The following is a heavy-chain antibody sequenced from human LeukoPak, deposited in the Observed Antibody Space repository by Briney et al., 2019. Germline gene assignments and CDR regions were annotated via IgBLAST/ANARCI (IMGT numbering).Heavy chain of an antibody. CDR3: ADIVPGARD. CDR2: ISSNGGST. J-gene: IGHJ4*02. CDR1: GFTFSSYA. D-gene: IGHD2-8*02. Sequence: PGGSLTLSCSASGFTFSSYAMHWLRQAPGKGLEYVSAISSNGGSTYYADSVKGRFTISRDNSKNTLYLQMNSLRVEDTAVYYCADIVPGARDWGQGTLVTVSS. V-gene: IGHV3-64*04.